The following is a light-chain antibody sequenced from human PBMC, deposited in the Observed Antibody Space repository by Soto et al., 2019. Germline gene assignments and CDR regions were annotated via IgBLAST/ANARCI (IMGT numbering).Light chain of an antibody. Sequence: QSVLTQPPSASGTPGQRVTISCSGSSSNIGGNPVNWYQQLPGTAPKLLIYNNNQRPSGVPDRFSGSKSGTSASLAISGLQYEDEADYYCAAWHDSLNGPVFGGGTKLTVL. J-gene: IGLJ3*02. CDR2: NNN. V-gene: IGLV1-44*01. CDR3: AAWHDSLNGPV. CDR1: SSNIGGNP.